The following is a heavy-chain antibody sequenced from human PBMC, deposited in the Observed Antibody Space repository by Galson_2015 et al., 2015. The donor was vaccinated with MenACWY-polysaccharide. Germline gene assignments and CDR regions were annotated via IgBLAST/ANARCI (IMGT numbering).Heavy chain of an antibody. CDR3: VREPTYSGSLGWFAP. D-gene: IGHD1-26*01. CDR1: GGSVTSDNDY. Sequence: ETLSLTCTVSGGSVTSDNDYWGWLRQPPGKGLEWIGYMSYSGRGNSNPSLKSRVTVFIDTSKKQFSLRLTSVTAADTAMYYCVREPTYSGSLGWFAPWGQGTLVTVSS. J-gene: IGHJ5*02. CDR2: MSYSGRG. V-gene: IGHV4-61*01.